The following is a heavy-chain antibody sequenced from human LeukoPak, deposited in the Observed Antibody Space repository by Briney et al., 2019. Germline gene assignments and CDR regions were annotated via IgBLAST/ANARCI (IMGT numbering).Heavy chain of an antibody. V-gene: IGHV3-23*01. CDR2: ITGGGDRT. J-gene: IGHJ3*02. D-gene: IGHD3-22*01. Sequence: AGGSLRLSCAASGFTFSNYGMNWVRQAPGKGLEWVSGITGGGDRTYYADSVKGRFTISRDNSKNTLYLQMNSLRAEDTAVYYCARDPLSYYYDSSGFDAFDIWGQGTMVTVSS. CDR3: ARDPLSYYYDSSGFDAFDI. CDR1: GFTFSNYG.